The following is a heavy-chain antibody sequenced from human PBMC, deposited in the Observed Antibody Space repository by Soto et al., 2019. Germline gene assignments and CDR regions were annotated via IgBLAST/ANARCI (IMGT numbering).Heavy chain of an antibody. V-gene: IGHV1-18*01. CDR3: ATALRV. CDR1: GYTFTSYG. Sequence: ASVKVSCKASGYTFTSYGISWVRQAPGQGLEWMGWFGADNGNTNYAQKLQGRVTMTTDTSTSTAYMELRSLRSDDTGVYYCATALRVWGQGTLVTVSS. CDR2: FGADNGNT. D-gene: IGHD2-2*02. J-gene: IGHJ4*02.